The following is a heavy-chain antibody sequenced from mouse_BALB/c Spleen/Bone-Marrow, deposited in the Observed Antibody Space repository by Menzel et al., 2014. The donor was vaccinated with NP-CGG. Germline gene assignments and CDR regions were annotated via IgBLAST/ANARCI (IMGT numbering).Heavy chain of an antibody. CDR3: ARKDYGYNYVMDY. Sequence: VQLKQSGPELVKPGASVKISCKTSGYTFTEYTMHWVKQSHGKSLEWIGGINTNNGGTIYNQKFKGKATLTVDKSSSTAYMELRSLTSEDSAVYYCARKDYGYNYVMDYWGQGTSVTVSS. CDR2: INTNNGGT. V-gene: IGHV1-18*01. D-gene: IGHD1-2*01. J-gene: IGHJ4*01. CDR1: GYTFTEYT.